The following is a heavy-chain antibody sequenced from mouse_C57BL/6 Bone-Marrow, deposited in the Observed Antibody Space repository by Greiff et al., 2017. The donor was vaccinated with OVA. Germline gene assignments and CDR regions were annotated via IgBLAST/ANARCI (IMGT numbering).Heavy chain of an antibody. J-gene: IGHJ3*01. Sequence: QVQLQQPGAELVKPGASVKLSCKASGYTFTSYWMHWVKQRPGQGLEWIGMIHPNSGSTNYNEKIKSKATLTVDKSSSTAYMQLSSLTSEDAAVYYCARSVQKGRAWFAYWGQGTLVTVSA. V-gene: IGHV1-64*01. CDR1: GYTFTSYW. CDR2: IHPNSGST. CDR3: ARSVQKGRAWFAY.